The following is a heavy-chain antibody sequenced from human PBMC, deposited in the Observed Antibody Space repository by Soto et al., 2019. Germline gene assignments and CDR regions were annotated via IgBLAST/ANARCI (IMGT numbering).Heavy chain of an antibody. CDR3: ARGSDVDKVDS. V-gene: IGHV4-30-4*01. CDR1: GGSVSSGGYF. CDR2: IYNTVST. D-gene: IGHD2-21*01. J-gene: IGHJ4*02. Sequence: QVQLQESGPGLVEPSQTLSLTCTVSGGSVSSGGYFWSWIRQSPGKGLEWIGHIYNTVSTYGNPSIESRLTISVDTSMNQFSLRLNSVTAADTAVYFFARGSDVDKVDSWGQGTLVTVSS.